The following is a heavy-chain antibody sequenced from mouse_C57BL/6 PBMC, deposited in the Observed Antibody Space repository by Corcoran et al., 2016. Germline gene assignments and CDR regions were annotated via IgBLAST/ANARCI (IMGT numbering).Heavy chain of an antibody. V-gene: IGHV1-18*01. CDR2: INPNNGGT. CDR1: GYTFTDYN. Sequence: EVQLQQSGPELVKPGASVKIPCKASGYTFTDYNMDWVKQSHGKSLEWIGDINPNNGGTIYNQKFKGKATLTVDKSSSTAYMELRSLTSEDTAVYYCARGWYGNDYYAMDYWGQGTSVTVSS. D-gene: IGHD2-10*02. J-gene: IGHJ4*01. CDR3: ARGWYGNDYYAMDY.